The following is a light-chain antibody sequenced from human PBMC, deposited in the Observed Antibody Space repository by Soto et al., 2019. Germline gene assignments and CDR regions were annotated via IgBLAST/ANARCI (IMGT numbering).Light chain of an antibody. CDR1: QSVSSN. V-gene: IGKV3-15*01. J-gene: IGKJ5*01. CDR2: GAS. CDR3: QQYNNWPPIS. Sequence: IRMTQSAATLSVYPEERATLSCRASQSVSSNLAWYQQKPGQAPRLLIYGASTRATGIPARFSGSGSGTEFTLTISSLQSEDFAVYYCQQYNNWPPISFAQGTRLEIK.